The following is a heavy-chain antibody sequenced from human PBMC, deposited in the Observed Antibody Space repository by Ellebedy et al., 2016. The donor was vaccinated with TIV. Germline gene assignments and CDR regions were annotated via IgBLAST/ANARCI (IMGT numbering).Heavy chain of an antibody. CDR2: ISGRGGTT. Sequence: GGSLRLSXAASGFTSTNYAMNWVRQTPGKALEWVSAISGRGGTTYYADSVKGRFSISRDNSKNMLYLQMNSLRAEDTAVYYCARSGYCSSTSCYGYDYYYYGMDVWGQGTTVTVSS. CDR1: GFTSTNYA. D-gene: IGHD2-2*01. CDR3: ARSGYCSSTSCYGYDYYYYGMDV. V-gene: IGHV3-23*01. J-gene: IGHJ6*02.